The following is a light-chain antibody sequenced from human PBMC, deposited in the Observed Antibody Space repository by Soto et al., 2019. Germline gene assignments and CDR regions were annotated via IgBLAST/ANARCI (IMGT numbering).Light chain of an antibody. CDR3: SSYTSDNTYV. CDR1: SSDVGGYNY. V-gene: IGLV2-14*03. Sequence: QSALTQPASVSGSPGQSITISCSGTSSDVGGYNYVSWYQQHPGKAPRVMICDVSNRPSGVSDRFSGSKSANTATLTISGLQAEDEADYYCSSYTSDNTYVFASGTKVTVL. J-gene: IGLJ1*01. CDR2: DVS.